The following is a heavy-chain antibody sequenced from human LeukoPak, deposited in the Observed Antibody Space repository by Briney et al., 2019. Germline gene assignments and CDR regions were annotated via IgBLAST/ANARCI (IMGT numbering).Heavy chain of an antibody. CDR1: GLTVSSNY. CDR2: IYSSGST. J-gene: IGHJ4*02. D-gene: IGHD3-16*01. CDR3: ARWGSLNVDY. V-gene: IGHV3-66*01. Sequence: GGSLRLSCAASGLTVSSNYMSWVRQAPGKGLEWVSVIYSSGSTYYADSVKGRFTISRDNSKNTLYLQMNSLRVEDTAVYYCARWGSLNVDYWGQGTLVIVSS.